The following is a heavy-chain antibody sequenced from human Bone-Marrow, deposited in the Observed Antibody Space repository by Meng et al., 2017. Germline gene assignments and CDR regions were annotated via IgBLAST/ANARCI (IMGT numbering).Heavy chain of an antibody. CDR2: ISYDGSNK. V-gene: IGHV3-30*04. Sequence: GGSLRLSCAASGFTFSSYAMHWVRQAPGKGLEWVAVISYDGSNKYYADSVKGRFTISRDNSKNTLYLQMNSLRAEDTAVYYCARSDILRYFDWLLRGDYYYGMDVWGQGTTVTVSS. J-gene: IGHJ6*02. CDR1: GFTFSSYA. D-gene: IGHD3-9*01. CDR3: ARSDILRYFDWLLRGDYYYGMDV.